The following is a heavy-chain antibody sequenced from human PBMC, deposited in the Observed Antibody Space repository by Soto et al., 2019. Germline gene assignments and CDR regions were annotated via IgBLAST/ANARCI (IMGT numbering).Heavy chain of an antibody. CDR1: GDSIGSGDFY. D-gene: IGHD6-6*01. V-gene: IGHV4-30-4*01. CDR2: IYKSGRT. J-gene: IGHJ5*02. CDR3: AKSLSASSGWFDP. Sequence: PSETLSLTCTVSGDSIGSGDFYWTWIRQSPGKGLEYIGYIYKSGRTYYNPSLKSRPITSLDTSKNQFFLSLNSVTAADTAIYYCAKSLSASSGWFDPWGQGTLVTVSS.